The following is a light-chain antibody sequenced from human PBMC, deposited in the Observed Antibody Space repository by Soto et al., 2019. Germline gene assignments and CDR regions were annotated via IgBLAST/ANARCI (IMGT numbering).Light chain of an antibody. V-gene: IGLV2-14*01. CDR1: SSDVGGYNY. CDR2: DVS. CDR3: SSYTSSSTLE. J-gene: IGLJ2*01. Sequence: QLVLTQPASVSGSPGQSITISCTGTSSDVGGYNYVSWYQQHPGKAPKLIIYDVSNRPSGVSNRFSGSKSGNTASLTISGLQAEDEADYYCSSYTSSSTLEIGGGTQLTVL.